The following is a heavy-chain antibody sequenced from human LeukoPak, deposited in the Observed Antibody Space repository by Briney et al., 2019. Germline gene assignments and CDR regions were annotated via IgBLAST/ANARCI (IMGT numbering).Heavy chain of an antibody. V-gene: IGHV3-15*01. CDR1: GFTFSNLW. D-gene: IGHD1-14*01. Sequence: GGSLRLSCAASGFTFSNLWMSWVRQAPGKGLEWVGRIQSKSDGETTDYAASVKGRVTISRHDSKNTLFLHMVSLISEDTGVYCCTSDPRTRSWFSSDAWGQGTVVTVSS. CDR2: IQSKSDGETT. CDR3: TSDPRTRSWFSSDA. J-gene: IGHJ3*01.